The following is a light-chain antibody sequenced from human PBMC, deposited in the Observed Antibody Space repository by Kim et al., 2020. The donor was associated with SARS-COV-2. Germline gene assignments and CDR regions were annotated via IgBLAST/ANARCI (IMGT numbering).Light chain of an antibody. CDR3: QSADSSGTYLV. J-gene: IGLJ2*01. V-gene: IGLV3-25*03. Sequence: SPGQTARSTCSGDALPKQYAYWCQQKPGQAPVLVISKDSERPSGIPERFSGSSSGTTVTLTISGVQAEDEADYYCQSADSSGTYLVFGGGTQLTVL. CDR1: ALPKQY. CDR2: KDS.